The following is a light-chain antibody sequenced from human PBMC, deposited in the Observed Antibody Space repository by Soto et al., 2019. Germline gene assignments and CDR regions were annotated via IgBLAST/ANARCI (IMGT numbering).Light chain of an antibody. CDR3: SSYARSNTLV. CDR1: SSDVGGYNF. J-gene: IGLJ1*01. V-gene: IGLV2-14*01. CDR2: EVS. Sequence: QSALTQPASVSGSPGQSITISCTGTSSDVGGYNFVSWYQQHPGKAPKLMIYEVSNRPSGVSNRFSGSKSGNTASLTISGLQAEDEADYYCSSYARSNTLVFGTGTKLHRP.